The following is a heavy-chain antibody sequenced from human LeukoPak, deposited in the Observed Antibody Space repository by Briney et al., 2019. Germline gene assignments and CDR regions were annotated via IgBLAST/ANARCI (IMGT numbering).Heavy chain of an antibody. D-gene: IGHD2-15*01. J-gene: IGHJ4*02. CDR1: GYTFTGYY. CDR3: ARAIPVYCSGGSCYL. CDR2: INPNSGGT. Sequence: ASVKVSCKASGYTFTGYYMHWVRQAPGQGLEWMGWINPNSGGTNYAQKFQGRVTMTRDTSISTAYLELSRLRSDDTAVYYCARAIPVYCSGGSCYLWGQGTLVTVSS. V-gene: IGHV1-2*02.